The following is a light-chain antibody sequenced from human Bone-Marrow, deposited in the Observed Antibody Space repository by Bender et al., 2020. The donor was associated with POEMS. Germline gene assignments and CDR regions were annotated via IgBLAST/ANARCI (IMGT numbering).Light chain of an antibody. J-gene: IGLJ2*01. CDR2: EGS. CDR1: SSDVGSYNV. V-gene: IGLV2-23*01. Sequence: QSALAQPASVSGSPGQSITISCTGTSSDVGSYNVVSWYQQHPGKAPKLMIYEGSKRPSGVSNRFSGSKSGDTASLTISGLQAEDEADYYCCSYAPSRTTWIFGGGTKVTVL. CDR3: CSYAPSRTTWI.